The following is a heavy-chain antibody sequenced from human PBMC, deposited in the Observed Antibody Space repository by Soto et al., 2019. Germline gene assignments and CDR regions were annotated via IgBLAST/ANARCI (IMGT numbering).Heavy chain of an antibody. J-gene: IGHJ4*02. V-gene: IGHV3-33*01. D-gene: IGHD4-17*01. CDR1: GFTFSSYG. CDR2: IWYDGSNK. Sequence: QVQLVESGGGVVQPGRSLRLSCAASGFTFSSYGMHWVRQAPGKGLEWVAVIWYDGSNKYYADSVKGRFTISRDNSKNTLYLQMNSLRAEDTAVNYCARDAGGDYEDSDYWGQGTLVTVSS. CDR3: ARDAGGDYEDSDY.